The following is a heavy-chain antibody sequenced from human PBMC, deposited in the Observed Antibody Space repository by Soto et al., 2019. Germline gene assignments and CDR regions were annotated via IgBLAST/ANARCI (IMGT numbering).Heavy chain of an antibody. Sequence: GGSLRLSCAASGFTFNIYGMHWVRQAPDKGLEWVALIPYDGSNQYYADSVKGRFTISRGNSKNTLFLQMNSLRADDTAVYYCAKDQASGQGSFDSWGQGTLVTVSS. V-gene: IGHV3-30*18. CDR2: IPYDGSNQ. CDR1: GFTFNIYG. CDR3: AKDQASGQGSFDS. J-gene: IGHJ4*02.